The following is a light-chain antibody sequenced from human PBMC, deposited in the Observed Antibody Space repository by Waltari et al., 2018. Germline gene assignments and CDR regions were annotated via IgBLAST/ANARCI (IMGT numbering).Light chain of an antibody. J-gene: IGLJ2*01. CDR3: QVWDSSDDHVV. V-gene: IGLV3-21*02. CDR2: DDG. CDR1: NIGSKS. Sequence: SYVLTQPPSVSVAPGQTATIACGENNIGSKSVHWYQQKPGQAPGLVVYDDGDRPSGIPERFSGSNSGTATLTISGVEGGDEADYYCQVWDSSDDHVVFGGGTKLTVL.